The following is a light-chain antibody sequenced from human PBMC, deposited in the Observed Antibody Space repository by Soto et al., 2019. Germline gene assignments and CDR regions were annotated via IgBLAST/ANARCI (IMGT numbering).Light chain of an antibody. CDR2: AAS. J-gene: IGKJ1*01. CDR3: QQSYGTPQT. Sequence: DIQMTQSPSSLSASVGDRVTITCRASQIITSYLNWYQQKPGKAPELLIHAASSLQSGVPSRFSGSGSGTDFTLTISSLQPEDCATYYCQQSYGTPQTFGQGTKVEIK. V-gene: IGKV1-39*01. CDR1: QIITSY.